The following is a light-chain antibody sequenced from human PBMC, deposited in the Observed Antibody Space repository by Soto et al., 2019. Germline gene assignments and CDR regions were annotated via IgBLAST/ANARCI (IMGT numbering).Light chain of an antibody. J-gene: IGKJ3*01. CDR3: HQFGTAPLDT. V-gene: IGKV3-20*01. Sequence: EIVLTQSPGTLSLSPGERATLSCRASQTISSSFLAWYHQKPGQDPSLLIYRASRRAPGIPDRFSGSGSWPDFTLAISRLEPDEVAVYYCHQFGTAPLDTFGPGNTVEIE. CDR1: QTISSSF. CDR2: RAS.